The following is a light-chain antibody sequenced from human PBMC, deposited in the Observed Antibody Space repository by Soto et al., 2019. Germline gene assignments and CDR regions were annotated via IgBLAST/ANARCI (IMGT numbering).Light chain of an antibody. J-gene: IGKJ3*01. CDR2: DAS. Sequence: DIQMTQSPSSLSASVGDRVTITCQASQDISNYLNWYQQKSGKPPKLLTYDASHLETGVPPRFSGAGSGTEFALTISSLQPEDVATYYCQNYNSAPYTFGPGTKVDIK. V-gene: IGKV1-33*01. CDR1: QDISNY. CDR3: QNYNSAPYT.